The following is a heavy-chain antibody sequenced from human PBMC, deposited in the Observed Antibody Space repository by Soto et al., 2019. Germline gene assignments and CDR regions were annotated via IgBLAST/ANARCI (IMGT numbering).Heavy chain of an antibody. D-gene: IGHD3-16*01. V-gene: IGHV4-59*01. CDR3: TRGHWALDS. CDR1: GGSINSYY. J-gene: IGHJ5*01. Sequence: SETLSLTCTVSGGSINSYYWSWIRQPPGKGLEWIAYIYNNGTTNSNPSLKSRVTISPDTSKNQFYLKLTSVTAADTAVYYCTRGHWALDSWAQGTLVTVSS. CDR2: IYNNGTT.